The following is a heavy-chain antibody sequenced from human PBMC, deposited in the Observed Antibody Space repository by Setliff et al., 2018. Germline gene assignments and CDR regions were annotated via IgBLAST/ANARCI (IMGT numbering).Heavy chain of an antibody. V-gene: IGHV4-61*08. J-gene: IGHJ5*02. CDR1: GGSISSGDAS. D-gene: IGHD3-10*01. CDR2: ISYSGKT. Sequence: SETLSLTCAVSGGSISSGDASWSWVRQPPGKGLEWLGCISYSGKTNYNPSLKSRVTMSVDTSKNQFSLKVDSVTAADTAMYYCARDGDYFGSGNRFDPWGQGTLVTVSS. CDR3: ARDGDYFGSGNRFDP.